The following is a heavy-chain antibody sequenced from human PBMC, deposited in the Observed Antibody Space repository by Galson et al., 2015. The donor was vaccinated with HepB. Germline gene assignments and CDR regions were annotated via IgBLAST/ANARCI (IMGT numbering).Heavy chain of an antibody. J-gene: IGHJ1*01. D-gene: IGHD6-13*01. Sequence: SVKVSCKVSGYTLTELSMHWVRQAPGQGLEWMGWISAYNGNTNYAQKLQGRVTMTTDTSTSTAYMELRSLRSDDTAVYYCARGGSSSLPPAPHWGQGTLVTVSS. CDR1: GYTLTELS. V-gene: IGHV1-18*01. CDR2: ISAYNGNT. CDR3: ARGGSSSLPPAPH.